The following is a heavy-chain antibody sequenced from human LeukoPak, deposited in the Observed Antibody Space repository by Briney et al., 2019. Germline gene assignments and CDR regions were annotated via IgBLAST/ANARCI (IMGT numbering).Heavy chain of an antibody. J-gene: IGHJ4*02. V-gene: IGHV1-69*05. Sequence: SVKVSCKASGGTFSSYAISWVRQAPGQGLEWMGGIIPIFGTANYAQKFQGRVTMTRDTSTSTVYMELSSLRSEDTAVYYCARDLAAAAGRIDYWGQGTLVTVSS. CDR3: ARDLAAAAGRIDY. D-gene: IGHD6-13*01. CDR1: GGTFSSYA. CDR2: IIPIFGTA.